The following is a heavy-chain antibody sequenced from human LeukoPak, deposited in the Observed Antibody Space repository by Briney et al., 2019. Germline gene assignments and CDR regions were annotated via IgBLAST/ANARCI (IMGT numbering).Heavy chain of an antibody. D-gene: IGHD3-9*01. Sequence: ASVKVSCKASGYTFTGYYMHWVRQAPGQGLEWMGWINPNSGGTNYAQKFQGRVTMTRDTSISTAYMELSRLRSDDTAVYYCARGRSLLRYFDWLLYRGRWFDPWGQGTLVTVSS. CDR3: ARGRSLLRYFDWLLYRGRWFDP. J-gene: IGHJ5*02. CDR1: GYTFTGYY. V-gene: IGHV1-2*02. CDR2: INPNSGGT.